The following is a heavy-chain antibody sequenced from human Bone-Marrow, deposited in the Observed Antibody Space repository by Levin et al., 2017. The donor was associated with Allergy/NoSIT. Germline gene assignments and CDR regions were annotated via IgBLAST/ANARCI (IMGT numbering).Heavy chain of an antibody. CDR3: ARIPGPMVRDPDAFDI. V-gene: IGHV2-70*11. CDR1: GFSLSTNGMS. D-gene: IGHD3-10*01. Sequence: SASGPTLVKPTQTLTLTCTFSGFSLSTNGMSVSWIRQPPGKALEWLARIDWDDDKYYSTSLKSRLTISKDTSKNQVVLTMTNMDPVDTATYYCARIPGPMVRDPDAFDIWGQGTIVTVSS. CDR2: IDWDDDK. J-gene: IGHJ3*02.